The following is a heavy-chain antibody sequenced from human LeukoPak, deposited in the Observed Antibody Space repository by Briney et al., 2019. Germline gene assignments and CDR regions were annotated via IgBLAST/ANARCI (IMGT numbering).Heavy chain of an antibody. J-gene: IGHJ4*02. V-gene: IGHV3-30*04. CDR2: ISYDGSNK. CDR3: ARGMIIDY. CDR1: GFTFSTYA. Sequence: GGSLRLSCAASGFTFSTYAIHWVRQAPGKGLEWVAVISYDGSNKYYADSVKGRFTISRDNSRNTLYLQMNSLRAEDTAVYYCARGMIIDYWGQGTLVTVSS. D-gene: IGHD3-22*01.